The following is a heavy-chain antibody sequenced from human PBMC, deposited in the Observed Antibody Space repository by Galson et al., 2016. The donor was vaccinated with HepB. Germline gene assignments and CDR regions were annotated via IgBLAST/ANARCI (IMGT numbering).Heavy chain of an antibody. V-gene: IGHV3-30*15. J-gene: IGHJ4*02. Sequence: SLRLSCAASGFDLGGHAMHWVRQAPGRGLEWVSVISYHGNDKFYVDSVRGRFTVSRDNSRDILYLQMSSLRPEDTAVYYCARGPGIQRWLLFDYWGQGARVTVSS. D-gene: IGHD5-18*01. CDR1: GFDLGGHA. CDR2: ISYHGNDK. CDR3: ARGPGIQRWLLFDY.